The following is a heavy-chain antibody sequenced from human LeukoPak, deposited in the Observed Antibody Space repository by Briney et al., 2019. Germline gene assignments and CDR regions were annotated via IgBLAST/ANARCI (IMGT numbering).Heavy chain of an antibody. D-gene: IGHD5-18*01. CDR1: GFTFSSYA. CDR3: ARDPRNGLPDY. CDR2: ISYDGSNK. V-gene: IGHV3-30-3*01. J-gene: IGHJ4*02. Sequence: GGSLRLSCAASGFTFSSYAMHWVRQAPGKGLEWVAVISYDGSNKYYADSVKGRFTTSRDNSKNTLYLQMNSLRAEDTAVYYCARDPRNGLPDYWGQGTLVTVSS.